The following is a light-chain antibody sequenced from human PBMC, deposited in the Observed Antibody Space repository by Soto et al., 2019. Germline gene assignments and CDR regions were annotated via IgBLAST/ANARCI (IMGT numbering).Light chain of an antibody. CDR1: SSDIGGYNY. CDR3: CSYTSTTTRL. Sequence: QSALTQPASESGSPGQSITISCTGTSSDIGGYNYVSWYQQHPDKAPKLMIYEVSKRPSGVSNRFSASKSGNTASLTISGLQAEDEADYYCCSYTSTTTRLFGGGTKLTVL. J-gene: IGLJ3*02. CDR2: EVS. V-gene: IGLV2-14*01.